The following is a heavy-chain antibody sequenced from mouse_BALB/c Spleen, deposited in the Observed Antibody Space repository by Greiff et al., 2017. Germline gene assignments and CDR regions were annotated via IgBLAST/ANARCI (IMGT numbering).Heavy chain of an antibody. CDR3: ARAVCGYERDWFAY. CDR1: GFTFSSYA. D-gene: IGHD2-2*01. Sequence: EVKLVESGGGLVKPGGSLKLSCAASGFTFSSYAMSWVRQTPEKRLEWVASISSGGTTYYPDSVKGRFTISRNNARNILYLQMSSLRAEDTAMYCCARAVCGYERDWFAYWGQGTLVTVSA. CDR2: ISSGGTT. J-gene: IGHJ3*01. V-gene: IGHV5-6-5*01.